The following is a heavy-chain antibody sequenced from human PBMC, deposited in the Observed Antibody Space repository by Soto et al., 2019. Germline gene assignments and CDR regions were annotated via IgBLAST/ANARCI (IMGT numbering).Heavy chain of an antibody. J-gene: IGHJ4*02. CDR3: ATPQGGCSGGNCQGATFDY. D-gene: IGHD2-15*01. CDR1: GYSISSGYF. V-gene: IGHV4-38-2*01. Sequence: SETLSLTCAVSGYSISSGYFWGWIRQPPGXGLEWIGSVFHSGDTYYNPSLRNRVTMSVDTSKNQFSLKLTSVTAADTAVYYCATPQGGCSGGNCQGATFDYWGQGTLVTVSS. CDR2: VFHSGDT.